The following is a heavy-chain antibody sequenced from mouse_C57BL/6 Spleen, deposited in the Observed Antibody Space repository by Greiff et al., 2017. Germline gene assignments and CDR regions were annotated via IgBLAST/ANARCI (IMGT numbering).Heavy chain of an antibody. V-gene: IGHV2-2*01. CDR1: GFSLTSYG. D-gene: IGHD2-4*01. CDR3: ARNGDYDYFDY. Sequence: VQLVESGPGLVQPSQSLSITCTVSGFSLTSYGVHWVRQSPGKGLEWLGVIWSGGSTDYNAAFISRLSISKDNSKSQVFFKMNSLQADDTAIYYCARNGDYDYFDYWGQGTTLTVSS. CDR2: IWSGGST. J-gene: IGHJ2*01.